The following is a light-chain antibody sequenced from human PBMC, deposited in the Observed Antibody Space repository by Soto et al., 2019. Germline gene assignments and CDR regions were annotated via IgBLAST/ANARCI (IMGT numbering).Light chain of an antibody. CDR2: GNN. Sequence: QSALTQPPSASGTPGQRVTLSCSGGASNIGSNSVTWYQQLPGTAPKLVLFGNNQRPSGVPDRISGSRSGTSASPAISGLQSEDAADYYCAAWDDSLNGVLFGGGTKLTVL. CDR1: ASNIGSNS. J-gene: IGLJ2*01. CDR3: AAWDDSLNGVL. V-gene: IGLV1-44*01.